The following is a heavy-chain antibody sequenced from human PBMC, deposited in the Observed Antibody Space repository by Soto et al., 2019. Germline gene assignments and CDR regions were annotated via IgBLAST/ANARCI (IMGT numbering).Heavy chain of an antibody. CDR2: INHSGTT. Sequence: SETLSLTCAVYGGSFSDYYWSWIRQPPGKGLEWIGEINHSGTTNYNPSLKSRVTISVDTSKNQFSLKMTSVTAADTAVYYCARHREPDFDYWGQGILVTVSS. CDR3: ARHREPDFDY. J-gene: IGHJ4*02. V-gene: IGHV4-34*01. CDR1: GGSFSDYY.